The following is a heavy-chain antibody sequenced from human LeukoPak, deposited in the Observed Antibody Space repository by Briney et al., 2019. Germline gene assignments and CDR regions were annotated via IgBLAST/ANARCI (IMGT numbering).Heavy chain of an antibody. CDR2: IYHTGGT. V-gene: IGHV4-59*01. Sequence: SETLSLTCTVSGGSINSYYWTWLRQPPGKGLEWIGYIYHTGGTNYNPSLTGRVTISVDTSMNQFSLNLSSVTAADTAVYYCARGITLSGSYPWGQGTLVTVSS. D-gene: IGHD1-26*01. CDR1: GGSINSYY. J-gene: IGHJ5*02. CDR3: ARGITLSGSYP.